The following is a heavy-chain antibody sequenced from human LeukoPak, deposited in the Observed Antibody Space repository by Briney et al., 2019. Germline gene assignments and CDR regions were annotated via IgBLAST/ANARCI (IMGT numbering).Heavy chain of an antibody. V-gene: IGHV1-2*02. CDR1: GYTFTGCY. Sequence: ASVKVSCKASGYTFTGCYMHWVRQAPGQGLEWMGWINPNSGGTNYAQKFQGRVTMTRDTSISTAYMELSRLRSDDTAVYYCARESYYDILTGYEGDDAFDIWGQGTMVTVSS. D-gene: IGHD3-9*01. J-gene: IGHJ3*02. CDR3: ARESYYDILTGYEGDDAFDI. CDR2: INPNSGGT.